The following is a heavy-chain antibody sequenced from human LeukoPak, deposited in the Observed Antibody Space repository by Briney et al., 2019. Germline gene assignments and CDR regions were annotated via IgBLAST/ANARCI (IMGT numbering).Heavy chain of an antibody. CDR3: ARDDGGALDVFDI. V-gene: IGHV3-21*01. CDR1: GFTFSSYS. CDR2: LSSSSSDI. J-gene: IGHJ3*02. D-gene: IGHD4-23*01. Sequence: SGGSLRLSCAVSGFTFSSYSMNWVRQAPGKGLEWVSCLSSSSSDIEYADSVKGRFTISRDNAKNSRYLQMNSLRVEDTAVYYCARDDGGALDVFDIWGQGTMVTVSS.